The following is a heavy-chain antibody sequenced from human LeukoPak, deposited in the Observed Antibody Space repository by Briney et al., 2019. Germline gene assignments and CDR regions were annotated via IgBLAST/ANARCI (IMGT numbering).Heavy chain of an antibody. CDR1: GYTLTELS. V-gene: IGHV1-24*01. CDR3: ATHGDFWSGSSPFDY. D-gene: IGHD3-3*01. J-gene: IGHJ4*02. CDR2: FDPEDGET. Sequence: ASVKVSCKVSGYTLTELSMHWVRQAPGKGLEWMGGFDPEDGETIYAQKFQGRVTMTEDTSTDTAYMELSSLRSEDTAVYYCATHGDFWSGSSPFDYWGQGTLVTVSS.